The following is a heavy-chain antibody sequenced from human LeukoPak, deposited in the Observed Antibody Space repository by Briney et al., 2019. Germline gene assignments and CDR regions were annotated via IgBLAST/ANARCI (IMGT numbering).Heavy chain of an antibody. CDR2: INHSGST. CDR3: ARGRGVVVVVAATRGYYFDY. J-gene: IGHJ4*02. D-gene: IGHD2-15*01. V-gene: IGHV4-34*01. Sequence: PSETLSLTCTVSGGSISNSYYWGWIRQPPGKGLEWIGEINHSGSTNYNPSLKSRVTISVDTSKNQFSLKLSSVTAADTAVYYCARGRGVVVVVAATRGYYFDYWGQGTLVTVSS. CDR1: GGSISNSYY.